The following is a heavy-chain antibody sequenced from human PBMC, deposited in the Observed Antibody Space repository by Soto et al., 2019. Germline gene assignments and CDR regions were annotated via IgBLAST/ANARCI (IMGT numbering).Heavy chain of an antibody. J-gene: IGHJ4*02. V-gene: IGHV3-23*01. D-gene: IGHD3-9*01. CDR1: GGTFSSYA. CDR3: AKDPGYDILKSDY. CDR2: ISGSGGST. Sequence: GGSLSLCWAAAGGTFSSYARSWVRPAPGKGLEWVSAISGSGGSTYYADSVKGRFTISRDNSKNTLYLQMNSLRAEDTAVYYCAKDPGYDILKSDYWGQGTLVTVSS.